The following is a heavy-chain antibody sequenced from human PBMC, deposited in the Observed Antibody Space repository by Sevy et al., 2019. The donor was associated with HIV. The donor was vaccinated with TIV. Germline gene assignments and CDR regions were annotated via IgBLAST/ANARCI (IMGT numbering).Heavy chain of an antibody. CDR1: GKTLTQLS. CDR3: ATTKDYYESSGSPFDY. J-gene: IGHJ4*02. Sequence: ASVKVSCKVCGKTLTQLSMHWVRQAPGKGLEWMGSYEPEDDKRIYAQKFQGRVTMTEDTSTDTAYMELRILRSEDTAVYYCATTKDYYESSGSPFDYWGQGTLVTVSS. D-gene: IGHD3-22*01. V-gene: IGHV1-24*01. CDR2: YEPEDDKR.